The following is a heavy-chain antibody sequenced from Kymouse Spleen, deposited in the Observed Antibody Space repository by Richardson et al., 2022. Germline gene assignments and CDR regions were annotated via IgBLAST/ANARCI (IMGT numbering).Heavy chain of an antibody. D-gene: IGHD3-10*01. V-gene: IGHV3-48*02. CDR2: ISSSSSTI. CDR3: AGITMVRGVLFDY. Sequence: EVQLVESGGGLVQPGGSLRLSCAASGFTFSSYSMNWVRQAPGKGLEWVSYISSSSSTIYYADSVKGRFTISRDNAKNSLYLQMNSLRDEDTAVYYCAGITMVRGVLFDYWGQGTLVTVSS. J-gene: IGHJ4*02. CDR1: GFTFSSYS.